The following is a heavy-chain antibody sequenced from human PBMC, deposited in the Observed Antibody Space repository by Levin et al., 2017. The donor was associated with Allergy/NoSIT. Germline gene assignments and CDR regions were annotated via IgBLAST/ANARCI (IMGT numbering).Heavy chain of an antibody. D-gene: IGHD3-10*02. J-gene: IGHJ4*02. CDR2: IYWDDDK. CDR3: AHSPDYYVNFDY. CDR1: GFSLSTSGVG. Sequence: SGPTLVKPTQTLTLTCTFSGFSLSTSGVGVGWIRQPPGKALYWLALIYWDDDKLYSPSLKSRLTITKDTSKNQLVLTMTNMDPVDTATYYCAHSPDYYVNFDYWGQGTLVTVSS. V-gene: IGHV2-5*02.